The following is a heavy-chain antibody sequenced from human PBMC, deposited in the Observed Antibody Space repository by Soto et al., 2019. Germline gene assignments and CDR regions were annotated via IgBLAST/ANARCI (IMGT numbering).Heavy chain of an antibody. CDR2: ISWNSGNL. V-gene: IGHV3-9*01. CDR1: GFNFGDYH. Sequence: QPVGSLRLSCAASGFNFGDYHMHWVRQAPGKGLEWVSSISWNSGNLGYADSVKGRFTISRNNAKNSLYLQMNSLRREDTALYYCVKGTLFGVSVRHLDYRGQGTLVTVSS. D-gene: IGHD2-8*01. CDR3: VKGTLFGVSVRHLDY. J-gene: IGHJ4*02.